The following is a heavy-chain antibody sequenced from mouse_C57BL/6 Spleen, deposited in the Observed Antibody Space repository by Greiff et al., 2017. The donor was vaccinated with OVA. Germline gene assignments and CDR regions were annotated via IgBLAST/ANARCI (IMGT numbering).Heavy chain of an antibody. CDR2: ISSGSSTI. J-gene: IGHJ3*01. Sequence: EVQGVESGGGLVKPGGSLKLSCAASGFTFSDYGMHWVRQAPEKGLEWVAYISSGSSTIYYADTVKGRFTISRDNAKNTLFLQMTSLRSEDTAMYYCARAPIYYDYDVGFAYWGQGTLVTVSA. CDR3: ARAPIYYDYDVGFAY. D-gene: IGHD2-4*01. V-gene: IGHV5-17*01. CDR1: GFTFSDYG.